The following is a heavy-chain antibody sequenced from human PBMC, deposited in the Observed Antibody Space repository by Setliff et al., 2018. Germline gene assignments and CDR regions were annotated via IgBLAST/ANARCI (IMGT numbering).Heavy chain of an antibody. CDR1: GGSISSYY. CDR2: SNHSGGT. Sequence: PSETLSLTCTVSGGSISSYYWSWIRQPPGKGLEWIGESNHSGGTSYNPSLKSRLTMSVDTSKNQFSLKLRSVTAADTAVYYCARLSWDGLRYYGLDVWGQGATVTVSS. J-gene: IGHJ6*02. CDR3: ARLSWDGLRYYGLDV. D-gene: IGHD3-10*01. V-gene: IGHV4-59*01.